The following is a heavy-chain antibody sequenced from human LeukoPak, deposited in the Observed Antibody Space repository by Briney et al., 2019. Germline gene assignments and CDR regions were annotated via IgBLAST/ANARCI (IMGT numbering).Heavy chain of an antibody. CDR2: INHSGST. Sequence: SSETLSLTCAVYGGSFSGYYWSWIRQPPGKGLEWIGEINHSGSTNYNPSLKSRVTISVDTSKNQFSLKLSSVTAADTAVYYCASQLGGYYDSSGPPDYWGQGTLVTVSS. V-gene: IGHV4-34*01. D-gene: IGHD3-22*01. CDR1: GGSFSGYY. J-gene: IGHJ4*02. CDR3: ASQLGGYYDSSGPPDY.